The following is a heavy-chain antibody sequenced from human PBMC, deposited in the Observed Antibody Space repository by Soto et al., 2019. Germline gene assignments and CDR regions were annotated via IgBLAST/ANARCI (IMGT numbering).Heavy chain of an antibody. CDR1: GFTFSSYA. Sequence: GGSLRLSCAASGFTFSSYAMHWVRQAPGKGLEWVAVISYDGSNKYYADSVKGRFTISRDNSKNTLYLQMNSLRAEDTAVYYCARDPAGSIELGAFDIWGQGTMVTVSS. CDR3: ARDPAGSIELGAFDI. V-gene: IGHV3-30-3*01. CDR2: ISYDGSNK. J-gene: IGHJ3*02. D-gene: IGHD3-10*01.